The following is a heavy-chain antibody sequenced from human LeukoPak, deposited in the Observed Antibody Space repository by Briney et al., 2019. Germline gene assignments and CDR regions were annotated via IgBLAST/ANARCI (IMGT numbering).Heavy chain of an antibody. V-gene: IGHV3-21*01. CDR3: ARDVVGNLVGAFDI. D-gene: IGHD1-7*01. J-gene: IGHJ3*02. Sequence: SVKGRFTISRDNAKNSLYLQMNSLRAEDTTVYYCARDVVGNLVGAFDIWGQGTMVSVSS.